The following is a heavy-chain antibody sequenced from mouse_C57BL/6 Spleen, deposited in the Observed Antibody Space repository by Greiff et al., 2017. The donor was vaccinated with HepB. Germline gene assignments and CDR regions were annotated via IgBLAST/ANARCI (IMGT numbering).Heavy chain of an antibody. J-gene: IGHJ2*01. V-gene: IGHV1-82*01. CDR1: GYAFSSSW. D-gene: IGHD3-3*01. CDR3: ARERAYYIDY. CDR2: IYPGDGDT. Sequence: VKLQESGPELVKPGASVKISCKASGYAFSSSWMNWVKQRPGKGLEWIGRIYPGDGDTNYNGKFTGKATLTADKSSSTAYMQLSSLTSEDSAVYFCARERAYYIDYGGQGTTLTVSS.